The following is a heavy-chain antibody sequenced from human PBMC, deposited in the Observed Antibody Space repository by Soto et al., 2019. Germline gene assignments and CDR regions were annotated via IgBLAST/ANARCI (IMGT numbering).Heavy chain of an antibody. CDR1: GGSFSGYY. V-gene: IGHV4-34*01. D-gene: IGHD6-19*01. CDR2: INHSGST. J-gene: IGHJ6*02. Sequence: SETLSLTCAVYGGSFSGYYWSWIRQPPGKGLEWIGEINHSGSTNYNPSLKSRVTISVDTSKNQFSLKLSSVTAADTAVYYYARRNSSGWPNYYYYGMDVWGQGTTVTVSS. CDR3: ARRNSSGWPNYYYYGMDV.